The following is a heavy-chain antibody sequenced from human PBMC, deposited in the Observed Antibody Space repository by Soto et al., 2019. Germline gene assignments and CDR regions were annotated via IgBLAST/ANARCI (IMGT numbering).Heavy chain of an antibody. V-gene: IGHV1-2*02. CDR1: GYTFTGYY. J-gene: IGHJ6*03. D-gene: IGHD5-12*01. CDR2: INPNSGGT. Sequence: GASVKVSCKASGYTFTGYYMHWVRQAPGQGLEWMGWINPNSGGTNYAQKFQGRVTMTRSTSISTAYMELSSLRSEDTAVYYCASLSGYGGNYYYYYMDVWGKGTTVTVSS. CDR3: ASLSGYGGNYYYYYMDV.